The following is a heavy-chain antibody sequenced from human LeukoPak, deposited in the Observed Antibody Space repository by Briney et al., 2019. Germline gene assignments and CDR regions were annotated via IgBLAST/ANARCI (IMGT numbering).Heavy chain of an antibody. Sequence: PGGSLRLSCAASGFTISSYAMSWVRQAPGKGLEWVSAISGGGATTYYADSVRGRFTISRDNFENTLYLQMNSLRAEDTAVYFCARRRGATGGRDFDYWGQGTLVTVSS. CDR2: ISGGGATT. D-gene: IGHD1-26*01. CDR3: ARRRGATGGRDFDY. V-gene: IGHV3-23*01. J-gene: IGHJ4*02. CDR1: GFTISSYA.